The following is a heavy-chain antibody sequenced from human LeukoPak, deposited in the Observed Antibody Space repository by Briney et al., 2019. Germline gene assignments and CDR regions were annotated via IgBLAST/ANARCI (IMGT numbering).Heavy chain of an antibody. CDR3: ARGYDSSGYYFPAPFDY. D-gene: IGHD3-22*01. CDR2: INHSGST. J-gene: IGHJ4*02. Sequence: PSETLSLTCAVYGGSFSGYYWSWIRQPPGKGLEWIGEINHSGSTNYNPSLKSRVTISVDTSKNQFSLKLSSVTAADTAVYYCARGYDSSGYYFPAPFDYWGQGTLVTVSS. CDR1: GGSFSGYY. V-gene: IGHV4-34*01.